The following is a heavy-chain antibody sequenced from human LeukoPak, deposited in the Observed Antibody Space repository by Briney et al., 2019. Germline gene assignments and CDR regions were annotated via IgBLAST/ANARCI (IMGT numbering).Heavy chain of an antibody. D-gene: IGHD6-25*01. Sequence: GVSLRLSCSGSGFTFGTYWMSWVRQAPGKGLEWVAVIWFDGSNKYYAASVKGRFTISRDNSKNTLYLQMNSLRAEDTAVYYCARDRSRYYGMDVWGQGTTVTVSS. CDR1: GFTFGTYW. V-gene: IGHV3-33*08. J-gene: IGHJ6*02. CDR2: IWFDGSNK. CDR3: ARDRSRYYGMDV.